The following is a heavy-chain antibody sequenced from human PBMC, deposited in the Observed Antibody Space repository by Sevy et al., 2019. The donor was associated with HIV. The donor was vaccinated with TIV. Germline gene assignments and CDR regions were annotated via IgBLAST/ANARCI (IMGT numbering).Heavy chain of an antibody. V-gene: IGHV4-59*01. Sequence: SETLSLTCTVSGGSISSYYWSWIRQPPGKGLEWIGYIYYSGSTNYNPSLKSRVTISVDTSKNQFSLKLSSVTAADTAVYYCARGDGCNCDYWGQGTLVTVSS. CDR2: IYYSGST. CDR1: GGSISSYY. CDR3: ARGDGCNCDY. J-gene: IGHJ4*02. D-gene: IGHD2-21*01.